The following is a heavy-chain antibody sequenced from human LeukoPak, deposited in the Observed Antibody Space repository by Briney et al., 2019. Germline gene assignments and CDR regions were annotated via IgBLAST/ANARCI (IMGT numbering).Heavy chain of an antibody. CDR2: INQDGIEK. CDR3: SCSNTNY. J-gene: IGHJ4*02. Sequence: PGGSLRLSCAASGFTFSSYWMTWVRQAPGKGLEWAANINQDGIEKYYVDSVKGRFTLSRDNAKNSLYLQMNSLRAEDTAVYYCSCSNTNYWGQGTLVIVSS. V-gene: IGHV3-7*01. D-gene: IGHD2-2*01. CDR1: GFTFSSYW.